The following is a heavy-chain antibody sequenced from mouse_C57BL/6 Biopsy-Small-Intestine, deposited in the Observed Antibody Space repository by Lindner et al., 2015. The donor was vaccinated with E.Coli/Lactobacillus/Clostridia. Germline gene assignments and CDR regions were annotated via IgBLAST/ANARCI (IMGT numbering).Heavy chain of an antibody. CDR1: GYAFSNYW. D-gene: IGHD2-10*01. CDR3: ARGDAYYPFPY. V-gene: IGHV1-80*01. Sequence: VQLQESGAELVKPGASVKISCKASGYAFSNYWMNWVKQRPGKGLEWIGQIFPGDGDTDYNGKFKGKATLTADKSSSTAYMQLSSLTSEDSAVYFCARGDAYYPFPYWGQGTLVTVSA. CDR2: IFPGDGDT. J-gene: IGHJ3*01.